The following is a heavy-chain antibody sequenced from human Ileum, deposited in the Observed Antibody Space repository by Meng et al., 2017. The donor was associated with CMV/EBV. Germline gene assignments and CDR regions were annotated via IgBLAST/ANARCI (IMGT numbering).Heavy chain of an antibody. V-gene: IGHV3-7*01. CDR2: IKQDGSEN. D-gene: IGHD1-14*01. CDR1: GLSFSSYW. Sequence: GGSLRLSCAASGLSFSSYWMSWVRQAPGKGLEWVANIKQDGSENFYVDSVKGRFTISRDNVKNSLNLQMNSLRAEDTAVYYCAKNRNDAMDVWGQGTTVTVSS. J-gene: IGHJ6*02. CDR3: AKNRNDAMDV.